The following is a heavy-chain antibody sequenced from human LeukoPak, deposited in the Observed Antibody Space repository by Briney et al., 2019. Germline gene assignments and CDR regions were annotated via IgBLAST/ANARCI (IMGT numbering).Heavy chain of an antibody. CDR2: ISAYNGNT. V-gene: IGHV1-18*01. D-gene: IGHD2-15*01. CDR3: ARDLGYCSGGSCLNWLDP. J-gene: IGHJ5*02. Sequence: ASVKVSCKASGYTFTSYGISWVRQAHGQGLEWMGWISAYNGNTNYAQKLQGRVTMTTDTSTSTAYMELRSLRSDDTAVYYCARDLGYCSGGSCLNWLDPWGQGTLVTVSS. CDR1: GYTFTSYG.